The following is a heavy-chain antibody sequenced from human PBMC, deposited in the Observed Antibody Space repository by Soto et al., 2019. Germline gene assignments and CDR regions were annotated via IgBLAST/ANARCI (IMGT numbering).Heavy chain of an antibody. CDR3: ARAGDYGDYSFDY. Sequence: QVQLQESGPGLVKPSQTLSLTCSVSGGSINSGVYFWNWIRQHPGKGLGWIGYIYHSGTSYYNPSLKSRATISVDTSERQFSLNLSSVTAADTAVYYCARAGDYGDYSFDYWGQGTLVTVSS. CDR2: IYHSGTS. J-gene: IGHJ4*02. CDR1: GGSINSGVYF. V-gene: IGHV4-31*03. D-gene: IGHD4-17*01.